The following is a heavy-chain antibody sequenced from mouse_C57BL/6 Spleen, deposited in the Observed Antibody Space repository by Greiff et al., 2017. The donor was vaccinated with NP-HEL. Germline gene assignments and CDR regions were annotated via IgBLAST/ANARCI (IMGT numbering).Heavy chain of an antibody. Sequence: QVQLKESGTELVKPGASVKLSCKASGYTFTSYWMHWVKQRPGQGLEWIGNINPSNGGTNYNEKFKSKATLTVDKSSSTAYMQLSSLTSEDSAVYYCARANWDVWFAYWGQGTLVTVSA. CDR3: ARANWDVWFAY. J-gene: IGHJ3*01. CDR2: INPSNGGT. V-gene: IGHV1-53*01. D-gene: IGHD4-1*02. CDR1: GYTFTSYW.